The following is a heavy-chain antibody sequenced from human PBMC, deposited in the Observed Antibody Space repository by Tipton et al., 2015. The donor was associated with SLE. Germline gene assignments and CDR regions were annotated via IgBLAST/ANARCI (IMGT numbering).Heavy chain of an antibody. D-gene: IGHD3-3*01. CDR2: IYYSGNA. CDR3: ARANYDFWSGLDN. CDR1: YGSISTSSYY. J-gene: IGHJ4*02. Sequence: TLSLTCTVSYGSISTSSYYWGWIRQPPGKGLEWIGGIYYSGNAYYNPSLKSRVTISVDTSKNQFSLNLSSVTAADTAVYYCARANYDFWSGLDNWGQGTLVTVSS. V-gene: IGHV4-39*07.